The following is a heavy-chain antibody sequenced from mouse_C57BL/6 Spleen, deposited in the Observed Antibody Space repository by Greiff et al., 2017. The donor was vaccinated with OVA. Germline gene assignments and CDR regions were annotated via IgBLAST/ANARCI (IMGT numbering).Heavy chain of an antibody. CDR1: GYTFTDYY. J-gene: IGHJ2*01. Sequence: EVKLMESGPVLVKPGASVKMSCKASGYTFTDYYMNWVKQSHGKSLEWIGVINPYNGGTSYNQKFKGKATLTVDKSSSTAYMELNSLTSEDSAVFYCARGAIYYYGSSPSYWGQGTTLTVSS. D-gene: IGHD1-1*01. V-gene: IGHV1-19*01. CDR2: INPYNGGT. CDR3: ARGAIYYYGSSPSY.